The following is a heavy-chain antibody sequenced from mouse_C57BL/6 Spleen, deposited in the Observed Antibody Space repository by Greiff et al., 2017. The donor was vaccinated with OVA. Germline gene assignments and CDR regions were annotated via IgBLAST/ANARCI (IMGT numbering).Heavy chain of an antibody. CDR2: IDPSDSYT. D-gene: IGHD2-3*01. Sequence: VQLQQSGAELVKPGASVKLSCKASGYTFTSYWMQWVKQRPGQGLEWIGEIDPSDSYTNYNQKFKGKATLTVDTSSSTAYMQLSSLTSEDSAVYYCARIYDGYYYWGQGTTLTVSS. J-gene: IGHJ2*01. V-gene: IGHV1-50*01. CDR3: ARIYDGYYY. CDR1: GYTFTSYW.